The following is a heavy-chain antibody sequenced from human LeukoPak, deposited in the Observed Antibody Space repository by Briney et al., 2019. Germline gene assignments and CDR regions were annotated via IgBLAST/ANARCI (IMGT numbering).Heavy chain of an antibody. CDR2: IYYSGST. CDR1: GGSISSNNYY. CDR3: ARLEGYEIDY. J-gene: IGHJ4*02. V-gene: IGHV4-39*07. Sequence: SETLSLTCTVSGGSISSNNYYWGWIRQPPGKGLEWIGSIYYSGSTYYNPSLKSRVTISVDTSKNQFSLKLSSVTAADTAVYYCARLEGYEIDYWGQGTLVTVSS. D-gene: IGHD1-1*01.